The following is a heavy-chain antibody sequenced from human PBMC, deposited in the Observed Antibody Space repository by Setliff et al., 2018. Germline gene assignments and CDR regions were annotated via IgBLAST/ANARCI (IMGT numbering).Heavy chain of an antibody. CDR3: VRDWASGDDH. J-gene: IGHJ4*02. V-gene: IGHV3-74*01. Sequence: PGGSLRLSCAASGFTFVNYWMRWVRQAPGKGLVWVSRVNSDGSSTIYADSVKGRFTISRDNAKNSLFLQMNILEVEDTAVYYCVRDWASGDDHWGRGTLVTVSS. CDR2: VNSDGSST. CDR1: GFTFVNYW. D-gene: IGHD3-10*01.